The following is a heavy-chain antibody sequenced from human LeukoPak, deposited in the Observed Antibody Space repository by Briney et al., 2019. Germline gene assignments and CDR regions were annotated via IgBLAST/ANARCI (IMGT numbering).Heavy chain of an antibody. D-gene: IGHD2-15*01. V-gene: IGHV1-69*04. CDR3: ARVQTGYCSGGSCPYYFDY. CDR1: GGTFSSYA. J-gene: IGHJ4*02. CDR2: IIPILGIA. Sequence: SVKVSCKASGGTFSSYAISWVRQAPGQGLEWMGRIIPILGIANYAQKFQGRVTITADKSTSTAYMELSSLRSEDTAVYYCARVQTGYCSGGSCPYYFDYWGQGTLVTVSS.